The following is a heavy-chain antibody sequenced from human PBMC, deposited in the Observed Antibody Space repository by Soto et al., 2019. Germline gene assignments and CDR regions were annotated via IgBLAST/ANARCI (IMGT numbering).Heavy chain of an antibody. V-gene: IGHV3-23*01. Sequence: GGSLRLSCAASGFTFSSYAMSWVRQAPGKGLEWVSAISGSGSSTYYADSVKGRFTISRDNSKNTLYLQMNSLRAEDTAVYYCAKDPRYCSSTSCYRPYGMDVWGQGTTVTVSS. CDR1: GFTFSSYA. CDR3: AKDPRYCSSTSCYRPYGMDV. J-gene: IGHJ6*02. D-gene: IGHD2-2*02. CDR2: ISGSGSST.